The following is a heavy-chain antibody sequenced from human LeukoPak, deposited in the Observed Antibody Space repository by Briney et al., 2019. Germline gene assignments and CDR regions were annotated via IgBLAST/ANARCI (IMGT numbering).Heavy chain of an antibody. J-gene: IGHJ2*01. Sequence: GGSLRLSCAASGFTVSSNYMSWVRQAPGKGLEWVSVIYSGGSTYYGDSVKGRFTISRDKSKNTLYLQMNSLRAEDTAVYYCARDKSVSDWYFDLWGRGTLDTVSS. D-gene: IGHD5/OR15-5a*01. V-gene: IGHV3-66*01. CDR2: IYSGGST. CDR3: ARDKSVSDWYFDL. CDR1: GFTVSSNY.